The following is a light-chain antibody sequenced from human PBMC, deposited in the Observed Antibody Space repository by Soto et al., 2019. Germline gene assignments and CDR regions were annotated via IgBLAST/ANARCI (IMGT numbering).Light chain of an antibody. CDR3: QQYNNWPPAT. Sequence: EIVMTQSPATLSVSPGERAALSCRASQSVSSNLAWYQQKPGQAPRLLIYDASTRATDIPARFSGSGSGTDFTLTISSLQSEDFAVYYCQQYNNWPPATFGQGTTVEIK. CDR1: QSVSSN. CDR2: DAS. J-gene: IGKJ1*01. V-gene: IGKV3-15*01.